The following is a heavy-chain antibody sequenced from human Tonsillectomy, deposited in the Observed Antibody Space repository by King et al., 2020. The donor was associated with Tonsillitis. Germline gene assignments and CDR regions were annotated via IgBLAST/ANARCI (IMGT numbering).Heavy chain of an antibody. J-gene: IGHJ3*02. V-gene: IGHV3-9*01. CDR1: RFTFDDYA. D-gene: IGHD2-2*02. CDR3: GRRNCSSTGFYRRGGAFDI. CDR2: ISWDSGSI. Sequence: EVQLVESGGGLVQPGRSLRLSCAASRFTFDDYAMHWVRQAPGKGLEWVSGISWDSGSIGYAESVKGRFTISRDNAKNSLYLQMNSLRAEDTALYYCGRRNCSSTGFYRRGGAFDIWGQGTIVTVSS.